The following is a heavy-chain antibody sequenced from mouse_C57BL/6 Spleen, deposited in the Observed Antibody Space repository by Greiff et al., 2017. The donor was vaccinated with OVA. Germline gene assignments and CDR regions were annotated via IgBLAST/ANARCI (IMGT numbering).Heavy chain of an antibody. CDR3: ARFYGSSAWFAY. Sequence: VQLQQPGAELVKPGASVKMSCKASGYTFTSYWITWVKQRPGQGLEWIGDIYPGSGSTNYNEKFKSKATLTVDTSSSTAYMQLSSLTSEDSAVYYCARFYGSSAWFAYWGQGTTLTVSS. V-gene: IGHV1-55*01. CDR1: GYTFTSYW. CDR2: IYPGSGST. J-gene: IGHJ2*01. D-gene: IGHD1-1*01.